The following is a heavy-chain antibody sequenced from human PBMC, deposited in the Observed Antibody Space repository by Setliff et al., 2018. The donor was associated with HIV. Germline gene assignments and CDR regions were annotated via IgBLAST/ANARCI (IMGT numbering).Heavy chain of an antibody. D-gene: IGHD3-22*01. CDR1: GYTFTSYT. CDR3: ARDHRPNYYDNSGSPGY. J-gene: IGHJ4*02. Sequence: ASVRVSCKYSGYTFTSYTMHWVRQAPGQRLEWMGRINAGNGNTKYSQKFQGRVTITRDTSATTAYMELSSLRSEDTAVYYCARDHRPNYYDNSGSPGYWGQGTLVTVSS. V-gene: IGHV1-3*01. CDR2: INAGNGNT.